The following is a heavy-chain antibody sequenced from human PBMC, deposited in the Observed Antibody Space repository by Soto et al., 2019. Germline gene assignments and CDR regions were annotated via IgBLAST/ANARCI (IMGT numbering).Heavy chain of an antibody. J-gene: IGHJ5*02. D-gene: IGHD4-4*01. Sequence: ASVKVSSKASGYTLTSNGISWVRQAPGQRLEWMGWISAYNSNTNYAQKLQGRVTMTTDTSTSTAYMELRSLRSDDTAVYYCLRATVTPSNWFDPWGQGTLVTVSS. V-gene: IGHV1-18*04. CDR1: GYTLTSNG. CDR2: ISAYNSNT. CDR3: LRATVTPSNWFDP.